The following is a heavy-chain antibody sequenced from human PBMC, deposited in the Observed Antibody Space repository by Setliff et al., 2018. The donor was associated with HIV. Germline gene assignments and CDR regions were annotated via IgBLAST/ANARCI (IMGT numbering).Heavy chain of an antibody. Sequence: PSETLSLTCAVYGESFSAYSWSWIRQPPGKGLEWIGEINHSGSTNYNPSLKSRVAISVDTSKNQFSLKLNSVTAADTAVYYCARYRSGDSDISLDQWGHGALVTVSS. J-gene: IGHJ4*01. CDR2: INHSGST. CDR3: ARYRSGDSDISLDQ. D-gene: IGHD3-10*01. V-gene: IGHV4-34*01. CDR1: GESFSAYS.